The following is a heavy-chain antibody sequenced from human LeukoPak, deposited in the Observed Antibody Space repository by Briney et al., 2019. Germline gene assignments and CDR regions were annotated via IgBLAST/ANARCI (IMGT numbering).Heavy chain of an antibody. CDR1: GGSISSGGYY. J-gene: IGHJ6*02. D-gene: IGHD3-9*01. CDR3: AREHDILTAYCMDV. V-gene: IGHV4-31*03. CDR2: IYYSGST. Sequence: SETLSLTCTVSGGSISSGGYYWSWIRQHPGKGLEWIGYIYYSGSTYYNPPLKSRVTISVDTSKNQFSLKLSSVTAADTAVYFCAREHDILTAYCMDVWGQGTTVTVSS.